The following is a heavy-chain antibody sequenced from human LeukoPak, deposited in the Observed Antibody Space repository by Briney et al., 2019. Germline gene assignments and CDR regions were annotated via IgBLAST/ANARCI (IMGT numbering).Heavy chain of an antibody. V-gene: IGHV3-23*01. CDR2: ISASADRT. CDR3: AKVQGQVIGYYFDY. Sequence: GGSLRLSCAASGFTFSSHAMGWVRQAPGKGLEWVSAISASADRTYYADSVKGGFTISRDNSKNTLYLQVNSLRAEDTAVYYCAKVQGQVIGYYFDYWGQGTLVTVSS. D-gene: IGHD3/OR15-3a*01. CDR1: GFTFSSHA. J-gene: IGHJ4*02.